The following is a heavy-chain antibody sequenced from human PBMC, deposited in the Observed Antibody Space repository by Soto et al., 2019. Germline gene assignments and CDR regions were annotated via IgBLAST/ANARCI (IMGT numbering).Heavy chain of an antibody. D-gene: IGHD3-3*01. CDR2: ISYDGSNK. CDR3: AKTVYDFWSGIIMDV. J-gene: IGHJ6*03. Sequence: GGSLRLSCAASGFTFSSYGMHWVRQAPGKGLEWVAVISYDGSNKYYADSVKGRFTISRDNSKNTLYLQMNSLRAEDTAVYFCAKTVYDFWSGIIMDVWGKGTTVTVSS. V-gene: IGHV3-30*18. CDR1: GFTFSSYG.